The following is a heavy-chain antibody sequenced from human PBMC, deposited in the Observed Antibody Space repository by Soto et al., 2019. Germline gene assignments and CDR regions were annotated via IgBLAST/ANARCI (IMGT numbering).Heavy chain of an antibody. CDR2: ISYDGSNK. J-gene: IGHJ6*03. V-gene: IGHV3-30*03. Sequence: PGGSLRLSCAASGFTFSSYGMHWVRQAPGKGLEWVAVISYDGSNKYYADSVKGRFTISRDNSKSTLYLQMNSLRAEDTAVYYCARPPYSNYYYYYMEVWGKGTTVTVSS. CDR1: GFTFSSYG. CDR3: ARPPYSNYYYYYMEV. D-gene: IGHD4-4*01.